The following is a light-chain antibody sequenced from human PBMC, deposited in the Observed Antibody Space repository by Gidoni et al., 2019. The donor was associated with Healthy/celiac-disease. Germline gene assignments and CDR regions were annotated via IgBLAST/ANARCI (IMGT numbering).Light chain of an antibody. CDR3: AAWDDSLSVYV. CDR2: RNN. V-gene: IGLV1-47*01. CDR1: SSNIGSNY. J-gene: IGLJ1*01. Sequence: QSVLTQPPSASGTPGQRVTISCSGSSSNIGSNYVYWYQQLPGTAPKLLIYRNNQRPPGVPDRFSGSKSGTSASLAISGLRSEDEADYYCAAWDDSLSVYVFGTGTKVTVL.